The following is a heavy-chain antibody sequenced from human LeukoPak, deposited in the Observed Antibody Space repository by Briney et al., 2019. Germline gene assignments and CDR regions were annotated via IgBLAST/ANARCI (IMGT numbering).Heavy chain of an antibody. J-gene: IGHJ4*02. D-gene: IGHD3-16*01. CDR1: GYTFTGYY. CDR3: AREGPGGIVPSYYFDY. CDR2: INPNSGGT. V-gene: IGHV1-2*02. Sequence: ASVKVSCKASGYTFTGYYMHWVRQAPGQGLEWMGWINPNSGGTNYAQKFQGRVTMTRDTSTSTVYMELSSLRSEDTAVYYCAREGPGGIVPSYYFDYWGQGTLVTVSS.